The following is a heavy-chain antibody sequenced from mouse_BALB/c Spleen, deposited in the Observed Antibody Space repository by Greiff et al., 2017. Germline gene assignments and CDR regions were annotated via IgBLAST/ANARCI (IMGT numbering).Heavy chain of an antibody. J-gene: IGHJ4*01. CDR1: GFTFSSYA. D-gene: IGHD5-1*01. CDR3: AMYLDRYARDY. V-gene: IGHV5-6-5*01. CDR2: ISSGGST. Sequence: EVKLVESGGGLVKPGGSLKLSCAASGFTFSSYAMSWVHQTPEKRLEWVASISSGGSTYYPDSVKGRFTISRDNARNILYLQMSSLRSEDTAMYYCAMYLDRYARDYWGRGTSVTVSS.